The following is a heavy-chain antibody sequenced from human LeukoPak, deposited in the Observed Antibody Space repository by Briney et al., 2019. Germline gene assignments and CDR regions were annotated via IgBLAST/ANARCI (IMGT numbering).Heavy chain of an antibody. D-gene: IGHD4-11*01. J-gene: IGHJ4*02. CDR2: IKQDGSKK. CDR1: GFPFSSYW. Sequence: GGSLRLSCVASGFPFSSYWMTWVRQAPGKGLEWVANIKQDGSKKSYVDSVRGRFTISRDNAKNSLSLQMNSLRAEDTAVYYCASNYGGWGQGTLVTVSS. CDR3: ASNYGG. V-gene: IGHV3-7*03.